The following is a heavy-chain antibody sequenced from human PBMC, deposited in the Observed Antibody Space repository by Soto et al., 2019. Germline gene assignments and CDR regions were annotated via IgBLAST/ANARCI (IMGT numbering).Heavy chain of an antibody. CDR1: GFTFSSYA. CDR3: AKSPYCSSTSCHGSFDY. CDR2: ISGSGGST. J-gene: IGHJ4*02. V-gene: IGHV3-23*01. D-gene: IGHD2-2*01. Sequence: GGSLRLSCAASGFTFSSYAMSWVRQAPGKGLEWVSAISGSGGSTYYADSVKGRFTISRDNSKKTLYLQMNSLRAEDTAVYYCAKSPYCSSTSCHGSFDYWGQGTLVTVSS.